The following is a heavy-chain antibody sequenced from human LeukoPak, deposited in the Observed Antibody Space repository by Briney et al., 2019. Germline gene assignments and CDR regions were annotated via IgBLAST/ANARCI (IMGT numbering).Heavy chain of an antibody. J-gene: IGHJ4*02. CDR3: AREGLAFVTMVRGAWDY. CDR2: ISYDGSNK. D-gene: IGHD3-10*01. V-gene: IGHV3-30-3*01. Sequence: GGSLRLSCAASGFTFSSYAMHWVRQAPGKGLEWVAVISYDGSNKYYADSVKGRFTISRDNSKNTLYLQMNSLRAEDTAVYYCAREGLAFVTMVRGAWDYWGQGTLVTVSS. CDR1: GFTFSSYA.